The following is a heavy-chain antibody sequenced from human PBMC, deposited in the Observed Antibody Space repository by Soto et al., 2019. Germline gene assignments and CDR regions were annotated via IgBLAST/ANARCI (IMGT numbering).Heavy chain of an antibody. CDR2: IKSKTDGGTT. CDR3: TTGGYDDSSDLAGSEYFQH. V-gene: IGHV3-15*07. CDR1: GFTFSNAW. Sequence: GGSLRLSCAASGFTFSNAWMNWVRQAPGKGLEWVGRIKSKTDGGTTDYAAPVKGRFTISRDDSKNTLYLQMNSLKTEDTAVYYCTTGGYDDSSDLAGSEYFQHWGQGTLVTVSS. D-gene: IGHD3-22*01. J-gene: IGHJ1*01.